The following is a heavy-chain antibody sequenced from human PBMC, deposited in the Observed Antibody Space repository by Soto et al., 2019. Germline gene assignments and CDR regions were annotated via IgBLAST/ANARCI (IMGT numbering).Heavy chain of an antibody. V-gene: IGHV4-31*03. CDR1: GGSISSGAYY. J-gene: IGHJ6*02. CDR3: ARGGGYDFRSSQAPPIDV. D-gene: IGHD3-3*01. CDR2: IHYSGNT. Sequence: PSETLSLTCTVSGGSISSGAYYCSWIRQQPGKGLEWIGYIHYSGNTYYNPSLKSRVAISADTSKNQFSLRLSSVTAADTAVYYCARGGGYDFRSSQAPPIDVWGQGTTVTVSS.